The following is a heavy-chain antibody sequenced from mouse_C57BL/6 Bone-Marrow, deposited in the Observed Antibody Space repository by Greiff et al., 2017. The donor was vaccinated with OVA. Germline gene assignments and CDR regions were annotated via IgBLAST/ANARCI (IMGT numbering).Heavy chain of an antibody. V-gene: IGHV14-4*01. CDR3: TPSPHYSIYG. D-gene: IGHD2-5*01. CDR1: GFNIKDDY. Sequence: VQLQQSGAELVRPGASVKLSCTASGFNIKDDYMHWVKQRPEQGLEWIGWIDPENGDTEYASKFQGKATITADTSSNTAYLQLSSLTSEDTAVSYSTPSPHYSIYGGGEGTTLTLSS. CDR2: IDPENGDT. J-gene: IGHJ2*01.